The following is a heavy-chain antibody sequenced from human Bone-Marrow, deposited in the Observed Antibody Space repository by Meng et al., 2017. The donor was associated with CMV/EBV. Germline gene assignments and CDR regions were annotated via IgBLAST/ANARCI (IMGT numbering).Heavy chain of an antibody. D-gene: IGHD6-19*01. CDR3: ARDPPQQWLAYYFDY. J-gene: IGHJ4*02. CDR1: GFTFSSYE. V-gene: IGHV3-48*03. Sequence: GGSLRLSCAASGFTFSSYEMNWVRQAPGKGLEWVSYISSGGSTIYYADSVKGRFTISRDNAKNSLYLQMNSLRAEDTAVYYCARDPPQQWLAYYFDYWGQGTLVTVSS. CDR2: ISSGGSTI.